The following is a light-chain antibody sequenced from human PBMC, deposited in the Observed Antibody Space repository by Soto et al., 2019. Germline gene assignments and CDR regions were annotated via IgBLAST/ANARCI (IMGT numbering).Light chain of an antibody. J-gene: IGLJ1*01. CDR3: GSWDSSLSAYV. CDR1: SSNIGGNS. V-gene: IGLV1-51*01. CDR2: DDN. Sequence: QSLLTRPPSVSAAPGQKGTISCSGSSSNIGGNSVSWYQQLPGTAPKLLIYDDNKRPSGIPDRFSGSKSGTSATLGITGFQTGDEADYYCGSWDSSLSAYVFGTGTKVTVL.